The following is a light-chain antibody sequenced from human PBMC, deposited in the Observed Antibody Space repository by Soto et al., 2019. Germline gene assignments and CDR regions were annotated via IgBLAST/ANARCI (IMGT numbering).Light chain of an antibody. CDR3: SAYRSRTTPFV. CDR2: DVS. J-gene: IGLJ1*01. CDR1: TSDIVGYYF. V-gene: IGLV2-14*01. Sequence: QSALTQPASVSGSPGQSITISCTGTTSDIVGYYFVSWFQQYPGKAPTLIIYDVSNRPSGSSSRFSGFNTGNTATLTISGLEGEDEADYYCSAYRSRTTPFVFGTGTKVTV.